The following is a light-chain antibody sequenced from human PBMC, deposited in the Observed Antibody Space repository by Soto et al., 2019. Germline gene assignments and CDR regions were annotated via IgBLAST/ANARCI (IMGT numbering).Light chain of an antibody. Sequence: TTQSPATLSVSPGERATLSCRASQSVSSNLAWYQQIPGKAPKLLIYKASRLESGVPSRFSGSGSGTEFTLTISSLQPDDFGTYYCLQYNRSSGTFGQGTKVDIK. CDR1: QSVSSN. CDR2: KAS. CDR3: LQYNRSSGT. V-gene: IGKV1-5*03. J-gene: IGKJ1*01.